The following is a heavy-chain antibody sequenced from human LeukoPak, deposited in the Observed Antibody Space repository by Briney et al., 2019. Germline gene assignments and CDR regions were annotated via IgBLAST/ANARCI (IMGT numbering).Heavy chain of an antibody. V-gene: IGHV4-59*01. CDR3: ARELPSTGNWFDP. Sequence: SETLSLTCNISGVPITDYYWSWIRLAHRRGLEWIGYMYYSGDSNSNPSLEGRVTMSADTSTNQFSLRLTSVTAADTAIYYCARELPSTGNWFDPWGQGILVTVSS. CDR2: MYYSGDS. J-gene: IGHJ5*02. D-gene: IGHD1-14*01. CDR1: GVPITDYY.